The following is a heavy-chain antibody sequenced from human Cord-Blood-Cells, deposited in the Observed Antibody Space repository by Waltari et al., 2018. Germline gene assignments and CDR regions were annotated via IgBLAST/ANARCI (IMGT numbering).Heavy chain of an antibody. D-gene: IGHD6-6*01. V-gene: IGHV1-69*06. CDR3: ARSIAAHRWYFDL. J-gene: IGHJ2*01. CDR1: GRPFRSYA. CDR2: IIPILGTA. Sequence: QAQLVQSGAEVKTPGSSVKVSCQASGRPFRSYAISRGRQAPGQGLEWMGGIIPILGTANYAQKFQGRVTITADKSTSTAYMELSSLRSEDTAVYYCARSIAAHRWYFDLWGRGTLVTVSS.